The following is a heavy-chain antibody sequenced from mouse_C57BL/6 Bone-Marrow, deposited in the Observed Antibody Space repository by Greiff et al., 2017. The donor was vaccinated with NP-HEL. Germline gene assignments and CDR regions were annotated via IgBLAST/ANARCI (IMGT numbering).Heavy chain of an antibody. CDR3: ARDYYGSSAYYFDY. V-gene: IGHV1-66*01. D-gene: IGHD1-1*01. CDR2: IYPGSGNT. CDR1: GYSFTSYY. J-gene: IGHJ2*01. Sequence: VKLMESGPELVKPGASVKISCKASGYSFTSYYIHWVKQRPGQGLEWIGWIYPGSGNTKYNEKFKGKATLTADTSSSTAYMQLSSLTSEDSAVYYCARDYYGSSAYYFDYWGQGTTLTVSS.